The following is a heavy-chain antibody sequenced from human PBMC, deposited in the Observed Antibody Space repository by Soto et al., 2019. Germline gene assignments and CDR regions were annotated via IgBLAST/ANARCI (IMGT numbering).Heavy chain of an antibody. V-gene: IGHV1-69*02. Sequence: QVQLVQSGAEVKKPGSSVKVSCKASGGTFSSYTISWVRRAPGQGLEWMGRIIPILGIANYAQKFQGRVTITADKSTSTAYMELSSLRSEDTAVYYCARGGGRIPIYYYYGMDVWGQGTTVTVSS. CDR2: IIPILGIA. J-gene: IGHJ6*02. CDR3: ARGGGRIPIYYYYGMDV. CDR1: GGTFSSYT.